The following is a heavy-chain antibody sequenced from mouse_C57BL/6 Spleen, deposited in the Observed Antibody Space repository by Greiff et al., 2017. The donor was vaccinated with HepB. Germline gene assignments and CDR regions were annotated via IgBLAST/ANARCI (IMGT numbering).Heavy chain of an antibody. CDR2: IHPNSGST. CDR3: ARVGIYYGNSYAMDY. CDR1: GYTFTSYW. V-gene: IGHV1-64*01. D-gene: IGHD2-1*01. J-gene: IGHJ4*01. Sequence: VKLQQPGAELVKPGASVKLSCKASGYTFTSYWMHWVKQRPGQGLEWIGMIHPNSGSTNYNEKFKSKATLTVDKSSSTAYMQLSSLTSEDSAVYYCARVGIYYGNSYAMDYWGQGTSVTVAS.